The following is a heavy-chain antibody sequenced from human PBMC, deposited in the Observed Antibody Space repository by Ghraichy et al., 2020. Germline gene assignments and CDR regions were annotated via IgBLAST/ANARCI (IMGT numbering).Heavy chain of an antibody. CDR2: ISAYNGNT. V-gene: IGHV1-18*01. J-gene: IGHJ6*03. CDR1: GYTFTSYG. D-gene: IGHD3-3*01. Sequence: ASVMVSCKASGYTFTSYGMSWERQSPGQGLEWMGWISAYNGNTNYAQKLQGRVTMTTDTSTSTAYMELRSLRSDDTAVYYCARSPPIFGVVIAPYYYYYYMDVWGKVTSVTVSS. CDR3: ARSPPIFGVVIAPYYYYYYMDV.